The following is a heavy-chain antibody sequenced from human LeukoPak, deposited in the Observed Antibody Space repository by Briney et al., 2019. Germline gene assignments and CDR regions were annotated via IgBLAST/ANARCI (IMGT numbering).Heavy chain of an antibody. CDR2: MNPNSGNT. CDR1: GYTFTSYD. D-gene: IGHD3-10*01. Sequence: ASVKVSCKASGYTFTSYDINWVRQATGQGLEWMGWMNPNSGNTGYAQKFQGRVTMTEDTSTDTAYMELSSLRSEDTAVYYCASLWFGEYYFDYWGQGTLVTVSS. J-gene: IGHJ4*02. CDR3: ASLWFGEYYFDY. V-gene: IGHV1-8*01.